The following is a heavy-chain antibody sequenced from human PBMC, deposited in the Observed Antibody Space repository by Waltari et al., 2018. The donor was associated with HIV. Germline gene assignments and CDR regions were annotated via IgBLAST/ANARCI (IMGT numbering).Heavy chain of an antibody. V-gene: IGHV3-23*01. CDR1: GFSFGDYD. CDR2: ISRNGAKT. CDR3: AKDGAIDI. J-gene: IGHJ3*02. Sequence: EAQLLESGGGLVQPGGSLRVSCDASGFSFGDYDMSWVRQAPGKCLQWVSSISRNGAKTHYGDSVRGRFTISRDNSKNTLSLQMDSLRVEDTAIYYCAKDGAIDIWGQGTMVTVSS.